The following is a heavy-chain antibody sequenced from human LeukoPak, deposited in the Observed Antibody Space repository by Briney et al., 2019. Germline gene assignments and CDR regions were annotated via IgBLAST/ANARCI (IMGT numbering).Heavy chain of an antibody. J-gene: IGHJ3*02. D-gene: IGHD5-12*01. CDR2: IYYSGST. V-gene: IGHV4-59*01. CDR3: ARDLGRGYSGYDRAFDI. Sequence: SETLSLTCTVSGGSISSYYWSWIRQPPGKGLEWIGYIYYSGSTNYNPSLKSRVTISVDTSKNQFSLKLSSVTAADTAVYYCARDLGRGYSGYDRAFDIRGQGTMVTVSS. CDR1: GGSISSYY.